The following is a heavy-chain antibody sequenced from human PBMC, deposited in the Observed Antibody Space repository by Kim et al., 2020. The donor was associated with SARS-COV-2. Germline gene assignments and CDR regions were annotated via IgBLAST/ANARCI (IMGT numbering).Heavy chain of an antibody. CDR2: ISYDGSDK. CDR3: VKDRPLWRGGTDFDY. CDR1: GFIFSRYG. V-gene: IGHV3-30*18. Sequence: GGSLRLSCAASGFIFSRYGMHWVRQAPGKGLEWVALISYDGSDKYYADSVKGRFTISRDNSNTTLYLQMNSLRGEDTAVYYCVKDRPLWRGGTDFDYWGQGTLVTVSS. J-gene: IGHJ4*02. D-gene: IGHD2-15*01.